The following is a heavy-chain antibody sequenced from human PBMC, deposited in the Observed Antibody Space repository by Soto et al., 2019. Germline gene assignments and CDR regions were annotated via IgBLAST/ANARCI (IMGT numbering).Heavy chain of an antibody. Sequence: PSETLSLTCSVSGGSISSSSYYWGWIRQPPGKGLEWIGSIYYSGSTYYNPSLKSRVTISVDTSKNQFSLKLSSVTAADTAVYYCARGGNILTGFDFDYWGQGTLVTVSS. V-gene: IGHV4-39*01. CDR3: ARGGNILTGFDFDY. CDR1: GGSISSSSYY. D-gene: IGHD3-9*01. J-gene: IGHJ4*02. CDR2: IYYSGST.